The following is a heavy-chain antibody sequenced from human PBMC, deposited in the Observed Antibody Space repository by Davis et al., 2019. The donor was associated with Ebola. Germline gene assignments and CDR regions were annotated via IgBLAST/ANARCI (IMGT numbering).Heavy chain of an antibody. J-gene: IGHJ4*02. CDR2: INQDGSQI. CDR3: ARFSRGTTESY. Sequence: GESLKISCAASGFPFYSHGMSWVRQAPGKGLEWVANINQDGSQINYVDSMRGRFTISRDNAKNSLYLQMNSLRVEDTAVYYCARFSRGTTESYWGQGTLVTVSS. CDR1: GFPFYSHG. V-gene: IGHV3-7*01. D-gene: IGHD4-11*01.